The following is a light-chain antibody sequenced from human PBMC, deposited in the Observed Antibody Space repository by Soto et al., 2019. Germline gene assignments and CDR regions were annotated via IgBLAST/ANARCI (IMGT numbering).Light chain of an antibody. CDR2: EVS. Sequence: QSALTQPASVSGSPGQSITISCTGTSSDVCGYNYVSWYQQHPGKAPKLMIYEVSNRPSGVSNRFSGSKSGNTASLTISGLQAEDEADYYCSSYTSSSPLGDVFGTGTKVTVL. CDR3: SSYTSSSPLGDV. J-gene: IGLJ1*01. V-gene: IGLV2-14*01. CDR1: SSDVCGYNY.